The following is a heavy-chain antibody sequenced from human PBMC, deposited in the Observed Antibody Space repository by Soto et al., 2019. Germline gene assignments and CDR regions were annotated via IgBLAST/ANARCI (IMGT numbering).Heavy chain of an antibody. Sequence: PGGSLRLSCTASGFTFGDYAMSWFRQAPGKGLEWVGFIRSKAYGGTTEYAASVKGRFTISRDDSKSIAYLQMNSLKTEDTAVYYCTRVPVPADIFYYYGMDVWGQGTTVTVSS. J-gene: IGHJ6*02. CDR1: GFTFGDYA. D-gene: IGHD2-2*01. CDR3: TRVPVPADIFYYYGMDV. CDR2: IRSKAYGGTT. V-gene: IGHV3-49*03.